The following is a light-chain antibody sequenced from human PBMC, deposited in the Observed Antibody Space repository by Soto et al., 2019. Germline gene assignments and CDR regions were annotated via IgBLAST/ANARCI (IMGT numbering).Light chain of an antibody. CDR3: HQYDNAPQT. J-gene: IGKJ2*01. CDR2: GAS. Sequence: EIVLMQSPGTLTLSPGERATLSCRASQALRRTYIAWYQQKLGQAPMVLIYGASNRATGIPDRFSGSGSGTDFTLTISRLEPEDFAVYYCHQYDNAPQTFGQGTKGDI. V-gene: IGKV3-20*01. CDR1: QALRRTY.